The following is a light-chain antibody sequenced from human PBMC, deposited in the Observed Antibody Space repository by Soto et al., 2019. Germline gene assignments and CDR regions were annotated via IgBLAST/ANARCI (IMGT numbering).Light chain of an antibody. CDR2: GAS. CDR1: QSLSDNS. J-gene: IGKJ1*01. V-gene: IGKV3-20*01. CDR3: QQYGSLPWT. Sequence: EIVLAQSPGTLSLSPGDRATLSCRASQSLSDNSLAWYQQKPGQAPGLLIYGASNRAVPVPSRISGSGSGTDFTLTISELEPEDFAVYFCQQYGSLPWTFGQGTKLEVK.